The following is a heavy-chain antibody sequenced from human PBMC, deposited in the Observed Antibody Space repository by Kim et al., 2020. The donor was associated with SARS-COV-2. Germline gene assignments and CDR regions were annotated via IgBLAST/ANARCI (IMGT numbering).Heavy chain of an antibody. CDR1: GLSLTTGGVS. V-gene: IGHV2-5*02. D-gene: IGHD3-16*01. CDR2: IYWDDDK. Sequence: SGPTLVNPTQTLTLTCSISGLSLTTGGVSVGWIRQPPGKALEWLALIYWDDDKRYTPSLESRVTITKDTSKNQVVLTLTTVDPMDTATYYCAHRQENLRRGGDIVEYWGQGTLVTVSS. J-gene: IGHJ4*02. CDR3: AHRQENLRRGGDIVEY.